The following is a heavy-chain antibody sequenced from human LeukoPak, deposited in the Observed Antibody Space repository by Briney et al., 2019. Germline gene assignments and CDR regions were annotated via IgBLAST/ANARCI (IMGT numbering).Heavy chain of an antibody. V-gene: IGHV3-21*01. J-gene: IGHJ4*02. CDR3: ARQVGDY. CDR2: ISASGSST. CDR1: GFTVSSNY. Sequence: GGSLRLSCAASGFTVSSNYMSWVRQAPGKGLEWVSSISASGSSTYYAASVTGRFTISRDNGKKSLYLQMNSLRAEDTAVYYCARQVGDYWGQGTLVTVSS.